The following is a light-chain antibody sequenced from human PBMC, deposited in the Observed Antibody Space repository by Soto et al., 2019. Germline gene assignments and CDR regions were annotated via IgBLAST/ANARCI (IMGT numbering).Light chain of an antibody. CDR1: QGVGRF. V-gene: IGKV3-11*01. CDR2: DAS. J-gene: IGKJ4*01. CDR3: QQRGGWPLT. Sequence: EIVLTQSPATLSLSPEERAALSCRASQGVGRFLAWYQQKPGQAPRLLIYDASNRATGIPARFSGSGSETDFTLAIDNLEPEDFAVYYCQQRGGWPLTFGGGTKV.